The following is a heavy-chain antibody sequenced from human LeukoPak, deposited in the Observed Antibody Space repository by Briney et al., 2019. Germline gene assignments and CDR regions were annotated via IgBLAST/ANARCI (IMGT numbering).Heavy chain of an antibody. CDR3: ARGDYYDGGGRNWFDP. CDR2: IHTSWTT. J-gene: IGHJ5*02. CDR1: GGSMSSYY. D-gene: IGHD3-16*01. Sequence: SETLSLTCTVSGGSMSSYYWSFIRQPAGKGLEWIGRIHTSWTTYYNPSLKSRVTMSVDTSRNQFSLRLTSVTAADTAVYYCARGDYYDGGGRNWFDPWGQGTLVAVSS. V-gene: IGHV4-4*07.